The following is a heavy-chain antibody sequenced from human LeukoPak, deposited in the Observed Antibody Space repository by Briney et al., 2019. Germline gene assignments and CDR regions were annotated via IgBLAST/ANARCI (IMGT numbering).Heavy chain of an antibody. CDR3: ARNSGSFAFDY. CDR1: GFTFNDYA. V-gene: IGHV3-30-3*01. D-gene: IGHD1-26*01. Sequence: GGSLRLSCAASGFTFNDYALYWVRQAPGKGLEWVTLISYDGYDKSYADSVRGRFTISRDNSRNTLYLQMDSLRSEDTAVYYCARNSGSFAFDYWGQGTLVTVSS. J-gene: IGHJ4*02. CDR2: ISYDGYDK.